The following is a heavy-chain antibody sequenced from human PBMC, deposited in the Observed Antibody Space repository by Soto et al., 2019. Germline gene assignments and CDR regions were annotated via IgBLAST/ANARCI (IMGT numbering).Heavy chain of an antibody. Sequence: SVKVSCKASGYTFTNYAMHWVRQAPGQGLEWMGGIIPIFGTANYAQKFQGRVTMTTDTSTSTAYMELRSLRSDDTAVYYCAREGSSGRLGFDYWGQGTLVTVSS. J-gene: IGHJ4*02. D-gene: IGHD6-19*01. CDR1: GYTFTNYA. CDR2: IIPIFGTA. CDR3: AREGSSGRLGFDY. V-gene: IGHV1-69*05.